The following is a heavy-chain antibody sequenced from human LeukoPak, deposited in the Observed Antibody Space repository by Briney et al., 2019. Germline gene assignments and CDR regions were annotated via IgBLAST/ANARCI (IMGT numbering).Heavy chain of an antibody. CDR3: ARIPGGSGSQYDY. D-gene: IGHD3-10*01. J-gene: IGHJ4*02. CDR1: GFTFSSYW. Sequence: GGSLRLSCAASGFTFSSYWMHWVRQAPGKGLVWVSRINSDGSSTFYADSVKGRFTTSRDNAENTVYLQMNSLRADDTAVYYCARIPGGSGSQYDYCGQGTLVIVSS. V-gene: IGHV3-74*01. CDR2: INSDGSST.